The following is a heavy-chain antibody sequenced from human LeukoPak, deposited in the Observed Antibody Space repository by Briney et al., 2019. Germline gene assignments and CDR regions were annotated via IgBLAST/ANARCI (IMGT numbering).Heavy chain of an antibody. CDR1: GGSFSGYY. V-gene: IGHV4-34*01. Sequence: SETLSLTCAVSGGSFSGYYWSWIRQPPGKGLEWIGEINHSGSTNYNPSLKSRVTISVDTSKNQFSLKLSSVTAADTAVYYCARGPRGRYCSGGSCSDIFDYWGQGTLVTVSS. J-gene: IGHJ4*02. CDR2: INHSGST. CDR3: ARGPRGRYCSGGSCSDIFDY. D-gene: IGHD2-15*01.